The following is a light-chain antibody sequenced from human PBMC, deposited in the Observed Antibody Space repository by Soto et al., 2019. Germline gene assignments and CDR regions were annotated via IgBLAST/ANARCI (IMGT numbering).Light chain of an antibody. J-gene: IGKJ4*01. CDR1: QFISTY. CDR2: AAS. CDR3: QQLKSYPLT. V-gene: IGKV1-9*01. Sequence: DIQLTQSPSFLSASVGDRVTITGRATQFISTYLAWYQQKPGKAPKLLSYAASTLQSGVPSRFSGSGSGTEFTLTISSLQPEDFATYYCQQLKSYPLTFGGGTKVEIK.